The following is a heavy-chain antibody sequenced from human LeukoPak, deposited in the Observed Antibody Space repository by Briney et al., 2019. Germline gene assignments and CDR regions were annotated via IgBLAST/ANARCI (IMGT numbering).Heavy chain of an antibody. D-gene: IGHD1-26*01. V-gene: IGHV3-74*01. CDR3: ARGSIVGATGLGY. CDR2: INSDGSST. Sequence: GGSLRLSCAASGFTFSSYWMHWVRQAPGKGLVWVSRINSDGSSTSYADSVKGRFTISSDNAKNTLYLQMNSLRAEDTAVYYCARGSIVGATGLGYWGQGTLVTVSS. CDR1: GFTFSSYW. J-gene: IGHJ4*02.